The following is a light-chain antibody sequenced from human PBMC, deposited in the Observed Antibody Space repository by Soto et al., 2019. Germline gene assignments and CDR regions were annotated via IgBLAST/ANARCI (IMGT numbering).Light chain of an antibody. CDR3: QQYNTWPRT. Sequence: EIVMTQSPGTLSVSPGEGATLSCRASQSVAKRLAWYQQKPGQAPRLLIYRASSRDTRVPARFSGSGSGTEYTLTISRLRTEDSAGYYCQQYNTWPRTFGRGTRLEIK. CDR2: RAS. CDR1: QSVAKR. J-gene: IGKJ2*01. V-gene: IGKV3-15*01.